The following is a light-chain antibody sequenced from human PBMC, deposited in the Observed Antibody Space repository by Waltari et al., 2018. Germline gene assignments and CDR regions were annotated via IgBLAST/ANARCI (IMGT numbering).Light chain of an antibody. V-gene: IGLV8-61*01. J-gene: IGLJ3*02. CDR2: STN. CDR3: VLYMGSGIWV. CDR1: SGSVSTSYY. Sequence: QTVVTQEPSFSVSPGGTVPLTCGLSSGSVSTSYYPRCYQQTPVQAPRTLIYSTNTRSSGVPDRFSGSILGNKAALTITGAQADDESDYYCVLYMGSGIWVFGGGTKLTVL.